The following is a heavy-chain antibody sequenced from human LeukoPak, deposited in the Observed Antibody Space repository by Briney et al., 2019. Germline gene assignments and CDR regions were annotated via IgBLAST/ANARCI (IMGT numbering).Heavy chain of an antibody. CDR1: GFTFSSYS. V-gene: IGHV3-48*01. D-gene: IGHD5-18*01. CDR3: ARDLVLMVDTAMVLGGNFDY. CDR2: ISSSSSTI. Sequence: QPGGSLRLSCAASGFTFSSYSMNWVRQAPGKGLEWVSYISSSSSTIYYADSVKGRFTISRDNAKNSLYLQMNSLRAEDTAVYYCARDLVLMVDTAMVLGGNFDYWGQGTLVTVSS. J-gene: IGHJ4*02.